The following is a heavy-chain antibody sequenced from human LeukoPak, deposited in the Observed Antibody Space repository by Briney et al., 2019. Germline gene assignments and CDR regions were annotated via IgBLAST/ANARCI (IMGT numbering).Heavy chain of an antibody. D-gene: IGHD1-1*01. CDR1: GDSISSDGYY. CDR2: VSYNGRT. Sequence: PSETLSLTCTVSGDSISSDGYYWGWVRQPPGKGLECIGTVSYNGRTYYNPSLKSRVTMSVDTSKNQFSLRLDSVTAADTAVYYCARDPDSNYWFDPWGQGTLVTVSS. CDR3: ARDPDSNYWFDP. J-gene: IGHJ5*02. V-gene: IGHV4-39*07.